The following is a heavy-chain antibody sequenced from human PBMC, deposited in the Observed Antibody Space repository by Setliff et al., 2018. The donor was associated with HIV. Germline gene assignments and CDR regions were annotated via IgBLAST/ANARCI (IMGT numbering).Heavy chain of an antibody. D-gene: IGHD2-15*01. CDR3: AGQDLAEVRWYYMAY. CDR2: IYHSGST. J-gene: IGHJ4*02. Sequence: PETLSLTCAVSGGSISSSNWWSWVRQPPGKGLEWIGEIYHSGSTNYNPSLKSRVTISLDRSKTQFSLKLSSVTAADTAVYYCAGQDLAEVRWYYMAYWGQGALVTVS. V-gene: IGHV4-4*03. CDR1: GGSISSSNW.